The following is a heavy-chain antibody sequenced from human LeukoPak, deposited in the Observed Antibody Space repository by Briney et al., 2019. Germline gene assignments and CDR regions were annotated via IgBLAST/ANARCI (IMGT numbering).Heavy chain of an antibody. J-gene: IGHJ4*02. CDR3: ARGGLYCSGGSCFPTYYFDY. CDR1: GGSTSSYY. D-gene: IGHD2-15*01. V-gene: IGHV4-59*08. CDR2: IYYSGST. Sequence: SETLSLTCTVSGGSTSSYYWSWIRQPPGKGLEWIVDIYYSGSTNYNPSLKSRVTISVDTSKNQFSLKLSSVTAADTAVYYCARGGLYCSGGSCFPTYYFDYWGQGTLVTVSS.